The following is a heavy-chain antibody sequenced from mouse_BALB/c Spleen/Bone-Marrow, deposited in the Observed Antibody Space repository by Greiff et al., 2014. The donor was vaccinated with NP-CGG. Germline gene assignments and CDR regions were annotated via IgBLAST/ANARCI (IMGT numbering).Heavy chain of an antibody. CDR3: ARKGAMITHYYAMDY. CDR2: LSNGSGTI. Sequence: DVMLGGSGGGLRAPGGARELSWGAPGFTFRSFGMQRGRQAPKKGVEGVAYLSNGSGTIYYADTVKGRFTISRDNPKNTLFLQMTSLRSEDTAMYYCARKGAMITHYYAMDYWGQGTSVTVSS. D-gene: IGHD2-4*01. V-gene: IGHV5-17*02. J-gene: IGHJ4*01. CDR1: GFTFRSFG.